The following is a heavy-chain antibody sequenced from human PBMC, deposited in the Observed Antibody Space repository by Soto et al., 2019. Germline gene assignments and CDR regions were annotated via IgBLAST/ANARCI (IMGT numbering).Heavy chain of an antibody. V-gene: IGHV4-4*07. CDR1: GGSISSYY. D-gene: IGHD2-8*01. J-gene: IGHJ6*02. CDR3: TRVALRRLNYNGVDV. CDR2: IYSSGIT. Sequence: SETLSLTCTVSGGSISSYYWSWIRQPAGKGLEWIGRIYSSGITRYNPSLNSRVTMSVDTSKNQFSLKLGSVAAADTAVYYCTRVALRRLNYNGVDVWGQGTTVTVSS.